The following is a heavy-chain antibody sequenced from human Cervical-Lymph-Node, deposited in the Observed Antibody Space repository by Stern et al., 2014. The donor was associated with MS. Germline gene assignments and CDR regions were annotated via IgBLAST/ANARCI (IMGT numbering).Heavy chain of an antibody. CDR1: GFSLTLTGEA. Sequence: QITLKESGPTLVRPTQTLSLTCTFSGFSLTLTGEAVAWHRQPPGKALEGLALIYWDDDKAYSPSLKNRIALTKDTSKPQVVFTLTNMDPMDTATYYCARRGSPNHGGYFFDSWGQGILVTVSS. J-gene: IGHJ4*02. CDR2: IYWDDDK. CDR3: ARRGSPNHGGYFFDS. D-gene: IGHD2/OR15-2a*01. V-gene: IGHV2-5*02.